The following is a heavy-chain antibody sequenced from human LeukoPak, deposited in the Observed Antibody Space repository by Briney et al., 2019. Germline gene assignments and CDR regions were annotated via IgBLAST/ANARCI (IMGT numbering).Heavy chain of an antibody. CDR3: GRKAGDCGGGSCYSIDY. Sequence: SVKVSCTAFGGSFSSEAISWVRQAPGQGLEWMGGIIPIFGTANYAQKFQGRVTITTDESTTTAYMEVSSLRSEDTAVYYCGRKAGDCGGGSCYSIDYWGQGTLVTVSS. CDR1: GGSFSSEA. CDR2: IIPIFGTA. J-gene: IGHJ4*02. D-gene: IGHD2-15*01. V-gene: IGHV1-69*05.